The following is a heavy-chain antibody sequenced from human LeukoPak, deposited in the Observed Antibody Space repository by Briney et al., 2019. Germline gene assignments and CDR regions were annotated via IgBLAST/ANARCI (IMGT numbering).Heavy chain of an antibody. J-gene: IGHJ4*02. CDR1: GGSISSYY. Sequence: SETLSLTCTVSGGSISSYYWSWIRQPPGKGLEWIGYIYYSGSTNYNPSLKSRVTISVDTSKNQFPLKLSSVTAADTAVYYCARLISSGYPFDYWGQGTLVTVSS. D-gene: IGHD3-22*01. CDR2: IYYSGST. V-gene: IGHV4-59*08. CDR3: ARLISSGYPFDY.